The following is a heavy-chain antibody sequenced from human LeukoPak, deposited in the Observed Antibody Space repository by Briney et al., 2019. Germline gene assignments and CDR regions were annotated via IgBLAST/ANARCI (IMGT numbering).Heavy chain of an antibody. CDR2: INQDGSEK. Sequence: GGSLRLSCEASGFTFSSYWMNWVRQAPGKGLEWVANINQDGSEKYYVDSVKGRFTISRDNAKNSLSLQLNSLRAEDTAVYYCARRYSSSWFKPFDLWGQGTMVTVSS. CDR3: ARRYSSSWFKPFDL. D-gene: IGHD6-13*01. V-gene: IGHV3-7*01. J-gene: IGHJ3*01. CDR1: GFTFSSYW.